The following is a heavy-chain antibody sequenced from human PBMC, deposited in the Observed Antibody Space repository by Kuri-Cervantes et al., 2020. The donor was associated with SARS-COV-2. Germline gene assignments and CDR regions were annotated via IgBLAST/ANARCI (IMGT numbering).Heavy chain of an antibody. CDR1: GCSISSGGYS. CDR3: AGSITGTTVPEGFDY. J-gene: IGHJ4*02. D-gene: IGHD1-7*01. V-gene: IGHV4-30-2*01. Sequence: SDTLSLTFAVSGCSISSGGYSGSWIRQPPGKGLEWIGYIYHSGSTYYNPSLKSRVTISVDRSKNQFSLKLSSVTAADTAVYYCAGSITGTTVPEGFDYWGQGTLVTVSS. CDR2: IYHSGST.